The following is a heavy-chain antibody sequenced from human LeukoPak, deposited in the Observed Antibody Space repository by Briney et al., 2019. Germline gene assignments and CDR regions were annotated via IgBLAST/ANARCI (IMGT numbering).Heavy chain of an antibody. Sequence: GGSLRLSCAASGFTFSDYYMSWIRQAPGKGLEWVSYISSSGSTIYYADSVKGRFTISRDNAKNSLYLQMNSLRAEDTAVYYCARVPMARPNYYYYYYMDVWGKGTTVTVSS. CDR1: GFTFSDYY. CDR2: ISSSGSTI. V-gene: IGHV3-11*04. D-gene: IGHD5-24*01. J-gene: IGHJ6*03. CDR3: ARVPMARPNYYYYYYMDV.